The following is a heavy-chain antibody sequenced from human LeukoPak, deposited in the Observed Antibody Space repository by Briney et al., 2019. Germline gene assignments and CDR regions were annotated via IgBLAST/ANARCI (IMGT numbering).Heavy chain of an antibody. D-gene: IGHD2-2*01. V-gene: IGHV4-39*07. CDR2: IYYSGST. Sequence: PSETLSLTCTVSGGSISSSSYYWGWIRQPPGKGLEWIGSIYYSGSTNYNPSLKSRVTISVDTSKNQFSLKLSSVTAADTAVYYCARVRPGYCSSTSCYLALEFDYWGQGTLVTVSS. CDR3: ARVRPGYCSSTSCYLALEFDY. CDR1: GGSISSSSYY. J-gene: IGHJ4*02.